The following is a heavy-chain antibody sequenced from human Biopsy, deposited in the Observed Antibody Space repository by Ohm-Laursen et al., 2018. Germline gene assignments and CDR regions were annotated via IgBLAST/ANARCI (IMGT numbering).Heavy chain of an antibody. D-gene: IGHD5/OR15-5a*01. CDR3: ARVTLPLYLDY. Sequence: GSSVKVSCKASGHSFTSYGISWVRQAPGEGLEWMGRISGYNGNTNYAQKFQGRVTMTADTSTSTVYMEVRGLRSDDTAVYYCARVTLPLYLDYWGQGTRVSVSS. J-gene: IGHJ4*02. CDR2: ISGYNGNT. CDR1: GHSFTSYG. V-gene: IGHV1-18*01.